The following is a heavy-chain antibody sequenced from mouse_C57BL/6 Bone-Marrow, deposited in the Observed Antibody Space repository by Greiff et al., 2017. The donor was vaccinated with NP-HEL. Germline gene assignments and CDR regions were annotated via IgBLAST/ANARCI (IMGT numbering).Heavy chain of an antibody. Sequence: EVQLVESGPGLVKPSQSLSLTCSVTGYSITSGYYWNWIRQFPGNKLEWMGYISYDGSNNYNPSLKNRISITRDTSKNQFFLKLNSVTTEDTATYYCANYYGSSWGYFDVWGTGTTVTVSS. CDR1: GYSITSGYY. J-gene: IGHJ1*03. CDR3: ANYYGSSWGYFDV. V-gene: IGHV3-6*01. D-gene: IGHD1-1*01. CDR2: ISYDGSN.